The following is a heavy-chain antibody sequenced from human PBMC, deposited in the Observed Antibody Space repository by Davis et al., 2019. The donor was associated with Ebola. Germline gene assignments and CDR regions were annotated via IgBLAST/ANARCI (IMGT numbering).Heavy chain of an antibody. Sequence: PGGSLRLSCAASGFIFSSYAMSWVRQAPGKGLEWVSSISARSITYHADSVKSRFTISRDNSKNTLYLQMNSLRAEDTAVYYCAKVHPPTTVTTGWFDPWGQGTLVTVSS. D-gene: IGHD4-17*01. J-gene: IGHJ5*02. V-gene: IGHV3-23*01. CDR1: GFIFSSYA. CDR2: ISARSIT. CDR3: AKVHPPTTVTTGWFDP.